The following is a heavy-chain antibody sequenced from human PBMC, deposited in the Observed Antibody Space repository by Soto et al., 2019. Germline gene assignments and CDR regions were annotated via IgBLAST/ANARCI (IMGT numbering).Heavy chain of an antibody. V-gene: IGHV3-30*18. J-gene: IGHJ6*02. Sequence: QVQLVESGGGVVQPGRSLRLSCAASGFTFSSYGMHWVRQAPGKGLEWVAVISYDGSNKYYADSVKGRFTISRDNSKNTLYLQMNSLRAEDTAVYYCAKDLVVVADFYYGMDVWGQGTTVTVSS. CDR3: AKDLVVVADFYYGMDV. D-gene: IGHD2-15*01. CDR2: ISYDGSNK. CDR1: GFTFSSYG.